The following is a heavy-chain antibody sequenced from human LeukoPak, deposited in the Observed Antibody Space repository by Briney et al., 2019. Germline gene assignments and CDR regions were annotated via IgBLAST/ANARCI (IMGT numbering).Heavy chain of an antibody. CDR3: ARDYYGSGSYQGDY. J-gene: IGHJ4*02. D-gene: IGHD3-10*01. V-gene: IGHV3-53*01. CDR2: IYSGGST. Sequence: GGSLRLSCAASGFTVSSNYMSWVRQAPGKGLEWVSVIYSGGSTYYADSVKGRFTISRDNSKNTLYLQMNSLRAEDTAVYYCARDYYGSGSYQGDYWGQGTLVTVSS. CDR1: GFTVSSNY.